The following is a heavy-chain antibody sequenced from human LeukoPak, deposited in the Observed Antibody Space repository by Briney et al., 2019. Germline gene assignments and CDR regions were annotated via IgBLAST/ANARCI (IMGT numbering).Heavy chain of an antibody. CDR3: AVLDSSGFPDY. V-gene: IGHV3-21*01. CDR1: GFTFSSYS. D-gene: IGHD3-22*01. Sequence: GGSLRLSCAASGFTFSSYSMNRVRQAPGKGLEWVSSISSSSTYIYYADSVKGRFTISRDNAKNSLYLQMNSLRAEDTAVYCCAVLDSSGFPDYWGQGTLVTVSS. CDR2: ISSSSTYI. J-gene: IGHJ4*02.